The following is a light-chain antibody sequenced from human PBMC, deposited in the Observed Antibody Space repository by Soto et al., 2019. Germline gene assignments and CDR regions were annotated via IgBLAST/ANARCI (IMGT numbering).Light chain of an antibody. CDR2: GAS. V-gene: IGKV3-20*01. CDR1: QSVSSSQ. Sequence: EIVLTQSPGTLSLSPGEGATLYCRAGQSVSSSQLAWYQQKPGQAPRLLVYGASSRATGIPERFSGSVSETDFTLSISRLEPEDFAVYYCQHYGNSPLTFGQGTRLEIK. J-gene: IGKJ5*01. CDR3: QHYGNSPLT.